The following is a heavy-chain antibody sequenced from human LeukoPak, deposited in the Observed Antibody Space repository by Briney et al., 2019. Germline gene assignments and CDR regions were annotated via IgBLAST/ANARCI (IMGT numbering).Heavy chain of an antibody. D-gene: IGHD3-22*01. V-gene: IGHV4-61*10. J-gene: IGHJ6*03. Sequence: SETLSLTCTVSGDSISGSTYYWSWIRQPAGKGLEWIGRVYGSGKTNYNAALKSRVTISVDTSKNQFSLKLSSVTAADTAVYYCTRGSIAYYYMDVWGKGTTVTISS. CDR3: TRGSIAYYYMDV. CDR1: GDSISGSTYY. CDR2: VYGSGKT.